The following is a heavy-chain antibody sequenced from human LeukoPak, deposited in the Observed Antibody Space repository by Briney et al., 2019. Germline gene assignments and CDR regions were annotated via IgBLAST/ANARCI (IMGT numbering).Heavy chain of an antibody. J-gene: IGHJ4*02. CDR1: GFTFSSYG. CDR3: ARSSYDILTGYYEYYFDY. V-gene: IGHV3-33*01. Sequence: GGSLRLSCAASGFTFSSYGMHWVRQAPGKGLEWVAVIWYDGSNKYYADSVKGRFTISRDNPKNTLYLQMNSLRAEDTAVYYCARSSYDILTGYYEYYFDYWGQGTLVTVSS. D-gene: IGHD3-9*01. CDR2: IWYDGSNK.